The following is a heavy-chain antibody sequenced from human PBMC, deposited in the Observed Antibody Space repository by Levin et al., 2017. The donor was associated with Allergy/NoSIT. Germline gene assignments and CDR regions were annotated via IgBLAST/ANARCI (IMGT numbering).Heavy chain of an antibody. J-gene: IGHJ4*02. CDR1: GFTFNSYG. CDR2: ISDDGTYK. D-gene: IGHD3-3*01. V-gene: IGHV3-30*18. Sequence: QAGGSLRLSCAASGFTFNSYGMHWVRQAPGKGLEWVALISDDGTYKYYVDTVKGRFTISRDNSKNTVYLQMNSLRAEDTAVYYCAQGLRFLQWLIAYWGQGTLVTVSS. CDR3: AQGLRFLQWLIAY.